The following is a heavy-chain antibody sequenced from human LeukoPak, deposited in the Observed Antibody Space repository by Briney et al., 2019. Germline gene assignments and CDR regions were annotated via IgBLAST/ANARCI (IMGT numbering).Heavy chain of an antibody. V-gene: IGHV1-46*01. CDR2: INPSGAST. D-gene: IGHD3-10*01. CDR3: AKDYYGSGSYCIDY. Sequence: EASVKVSCKASGYTFTDFFMNWVRQATGQGLEWMGIINPSGASTRYAQKFQGRVTMTRDTSTSTVYMELRSLRAEDTAVYYCAKDYYGSGSYCIDYWGQGTLVTVSS. CDR1: GYTFTDFF. J-gene: IGHJ4*02.